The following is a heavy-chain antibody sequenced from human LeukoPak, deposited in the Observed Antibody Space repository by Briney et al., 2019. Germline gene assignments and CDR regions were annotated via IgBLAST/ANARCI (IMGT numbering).Heavy chain of an antibody. CDR1: GFTFSSYA. D-gene: IGHD2-2*01. J-gene: IGHJ3*02. Sequence: GGSLRLSCAASGFTFSSYAMHWVRQAPGKGLEWVAVISYGGNNKYSADSVRGRFTISRDNSKNTLYLQMNSLRAEDTAVYYCARGQHRVDYSNDGFDIWGQGTIVTVSS. CDR3: ARGQHRVDYSNDGFDI. CDR2: ISYGGNNK. V-gene: IGHV3-30*04.